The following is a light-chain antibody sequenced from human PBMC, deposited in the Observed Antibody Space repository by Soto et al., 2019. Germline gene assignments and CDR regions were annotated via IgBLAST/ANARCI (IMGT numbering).Light chain of an antibody. CDR1: SSNIGNNF. CDR2: SDD. J-gene: IGLJ3*02. CDR3: STWDASLSGRV. Sequence: QSVLTQPPSASGTPGQKVTISCSGASSNIGNNFVSWYQQVPGTAPKLLTYSDDQRPSGVPDRVSGSKSGTSASLAISGLRSEDEADYYCSTWDASLSGRVFGGGTKVTVL. V-gene: IGLV1-47*02.